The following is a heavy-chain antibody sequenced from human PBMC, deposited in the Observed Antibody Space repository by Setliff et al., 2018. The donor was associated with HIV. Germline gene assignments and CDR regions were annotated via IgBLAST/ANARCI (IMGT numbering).Heavy chain of an antibody. J-gene: IGHJ6*03. CDR2: INHSGTT. Sequence: SETLSLTCAVYGGSFSGYYWSWIRQPPGKGLEWIGEINHSGTTNYNPSLKSRVTISVDTSKNQFSLKLNSVTAADTAVYYCARVSCSSWYSIPRNYYYSMDVWGEGTTVTVSS. D-gene: IGHD6-13*01. CDR3: ARVSCSSWYSIPRNYYYSMDV. CDR1: GGSFSGYY. V-gene: IGHV4-34*01.